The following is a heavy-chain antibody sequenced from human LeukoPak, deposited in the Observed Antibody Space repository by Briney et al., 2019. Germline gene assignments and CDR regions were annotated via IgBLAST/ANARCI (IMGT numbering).Heavy chain of an antibody. J-gene: IGHJ4*02. Sequence: SETLSLTCTVSGGSLSSYYWSWIRQPPGKGLEWIGYIYYSGSTNYNPSLKSRVTISVDTSKNQFSLKLTSVTAADTAMYYCARQSARLFTYSGNFHFDYWGQGTLVTVSS. CDR3: ARQSARLFTYSGNFHFDY. V-gene: IGHV4-59*08. CDR1: GGSLSSYY. D-gene: IGHD1-26*01. CDR2: IYYSGST.